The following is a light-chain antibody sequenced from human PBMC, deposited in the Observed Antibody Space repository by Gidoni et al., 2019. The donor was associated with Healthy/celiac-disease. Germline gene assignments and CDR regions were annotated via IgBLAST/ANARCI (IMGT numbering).Light chain of an antibody. Sequence: EIVMTQSPATLSVSPRERATLSCRASQSVSSNLAWYQQKPGQAPRLLIYGASTRATGIPARFSGSGSGTEFTLTISSLQSEDFAVYYCQQYNNRPPITFGQGTRLEIK. CDR3: QQYNNRPPIT. J-gene: IGKJ5*01. V-gene: IGKV3D-15*01. CDR1: QSVSSN. CDR2: GAS.